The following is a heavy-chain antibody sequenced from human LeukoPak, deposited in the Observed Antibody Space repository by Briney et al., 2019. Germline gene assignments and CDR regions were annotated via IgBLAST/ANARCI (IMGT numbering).Heavy chain of an antibody. Sequence: SVKVSCKASGGTFSSYAISWVRQAPGQGLEWMGRIIPILGIANYAQKFQGRVTITADKSTSTAYMELSSLRSEDTAVYYCASNVAAAGNPDAFDIWGQGAMVTVSS. J-gene: IGHJ3*02. D-gene: IGHD6-13*01. CDR1: GGTFSSYA. CDR3: ASNVAAAGNPDAFDI. V-gene: IGHV1-69*04. CDR2: IIPILGIA.